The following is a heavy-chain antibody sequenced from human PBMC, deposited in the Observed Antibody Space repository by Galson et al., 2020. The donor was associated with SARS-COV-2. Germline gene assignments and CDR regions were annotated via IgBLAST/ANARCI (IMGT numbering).Heavy chain of an antibody. J-gene: IGHJ5*02. CDR1: GFTFSNYA. V-gene: IGHV3-23*01. D-gene: IGHD5-12*01. CDR3: AKDERGFSGYAYDWFDP. CDR2: ISGSGGST. Sequence: GGSLRLSCAASGFTFSNYAMSWVRQAPGKGLEWVSVISGSGGSTYYADSVKGRFTISRDNSKNTLYLQMNSLRAEDTAVYYCAKDERGFSGYAYDWFDPWGQGTLVTVSS.